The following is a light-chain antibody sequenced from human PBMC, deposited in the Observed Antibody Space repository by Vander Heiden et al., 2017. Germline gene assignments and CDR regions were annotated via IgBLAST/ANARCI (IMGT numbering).Light chain of an antibody. V-gene: IGKV1-5*03. Sequence: DIQMTQSPSTLSASVGDRVTITCRASQSISSWLAWYQQKPGKAPKLLIYKASSLESGVPSRFSGSGSGTEFTLTISSLQPDDFATYYCQHENSSPGPFGQGTKVEIK. J-gene: IGKJ1*01. CDR3: QHENSSPGP. CDR1: QSISSW. CDR2: KAS.